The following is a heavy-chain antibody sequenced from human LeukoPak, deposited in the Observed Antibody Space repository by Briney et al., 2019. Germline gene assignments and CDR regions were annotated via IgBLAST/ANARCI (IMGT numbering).Heavy chain of an antibody. J-gene: IGHJ4*02. CDR2: IYYSGST. CDR1: GGSISSGGYY. Sequence: PSQTLSLTCTVSGGSISSGGYYWSWIRQHPGKGLEWIGYIYYSGSTYYNPSLKSRVTISVDTSKNQFSLKLSSVTAADTAVYYCARSHGELIHYYFDYWGQGTLVTVSS. D-gene: IGHD1-26*01. CDR3: ARSHGELIHYYFDY. V-gene: IGHV4-31*03.